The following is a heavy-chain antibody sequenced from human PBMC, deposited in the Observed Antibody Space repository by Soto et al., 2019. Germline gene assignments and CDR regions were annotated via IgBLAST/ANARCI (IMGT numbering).Heavy chain of an antibody. CDR2: INHSGST. D-gene: IGHD1-26*01. Sequence: SETLSLTCAVYGGSFSGYYWSWIRQPPGKGLEWIGEINHSGSTNYNPSLRSRVTISVDTSKNQFSLKLSSVTAADTAVYYCAREGGATPETSSSWRKSFDIWGQGTMVTVSS. V-gene: IGHV4-34*01. CDR1: GGSFSGYY. CDR3: AREGGATPETSSSWRKSFDI. J-gene: IGHJ3*02.